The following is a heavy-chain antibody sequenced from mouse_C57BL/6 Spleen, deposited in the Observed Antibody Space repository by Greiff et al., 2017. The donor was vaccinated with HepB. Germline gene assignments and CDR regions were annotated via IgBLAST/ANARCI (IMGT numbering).Heavy chain of an antibody. J-gene: IGHJ2*01. V-gene: IGHV1-63*01. CDR1: GYTFTNYW. CDR3: ARHYDGYYSDY. CDR2: IYPGGGYT. D-gene: IGHD2-3*01. Sequence: QVHVKQSGAELVRPGTSVKMSCKASGYTFTNYWIGWAKQRPGHGLEWIGDIYPGGGYTNYNEKFKGKATLTADKSSSTAYMQFSSLTSEDSAIYYCARHYDGYYSDYWGQGTTLTVSS.